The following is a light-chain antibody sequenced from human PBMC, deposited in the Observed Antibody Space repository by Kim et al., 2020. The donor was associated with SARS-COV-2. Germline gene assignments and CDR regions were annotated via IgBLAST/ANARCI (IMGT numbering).Light chain of an antibody. CDR1: SLRSYY. V-gene: IGLV3-19*01. J-gene: IGLJ3*02. CDR2: GKN. Sequence: ALGQKVRIKCQGDSLRSYYASWYQQKPGQAPVLVIYGKNNRPSGIPDRFSGSSSGNTASLTSTGAQAEDEADYYCNSRDSSGNHLVFGGGTQLTVL. CDR3: NSRDSSGNHLV.